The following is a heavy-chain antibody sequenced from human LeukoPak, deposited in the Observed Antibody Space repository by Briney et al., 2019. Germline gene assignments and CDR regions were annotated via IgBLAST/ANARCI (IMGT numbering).Heavy chain of an antibody. Sequence: GKSLKISCKGSGYSFTSYWIGWVRQMPGKGLEWMGIIYPDDSDTRYSLSFQGQVTISADKSISTAYLQWSSLKASDTAMYYCARVRRDNWNEFDYWGQGTLVTVSS. D-gene: IGHD1-1*01. CDR3: ARVRRDNWNEFDY. CDR2: IYPDDSDT. J-gene: IGHJ4*02. CDR1: GYSFTSYW. V-gene: IGHV5-51*01.